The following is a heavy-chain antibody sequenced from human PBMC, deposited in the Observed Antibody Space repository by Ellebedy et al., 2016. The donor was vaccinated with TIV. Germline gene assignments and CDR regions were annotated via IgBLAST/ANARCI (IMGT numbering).Heavy chain of an antibody. CDR1: GFIVSRNY. J-gene: IGHJ4*02. V-gene: IGHV3-66*01. CDR2: IYSGGDT. CDR3: ASRANGDYHLLDY. Sequence: GESLKISCAASGFIVSRNYMSWVRPAPGKGLEWVSIIYSGGDTYYADSVKGRFTISRDNSKNTLYLQMNSLRVEDTAVYYCASRANGDYHLLDYWGQGTLVTVSS. D-gene: IGHD4-17*01.